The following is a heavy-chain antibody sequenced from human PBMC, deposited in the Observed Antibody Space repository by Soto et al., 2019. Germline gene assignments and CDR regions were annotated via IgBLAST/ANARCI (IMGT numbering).Heavy chain of an antibody. J-gene: IGHJ6*02. Sequence: GGSLRLSCAASGFTFSSYSMNWVRQAPGKGLEWVSSISSSSSYIYYADSVKGRFTISRDNAKNSLYLQMNSLRAEDTAVYYCARGRGVVVVPAAPRGMDVRGQGTTVTVSS. D-gene: IGHD2-2*01. CDR1: GFTFSSYS. CDR3: ARGRGVVVVPAAPRGMDV. CDR2: ISSSSSYI. V-gene: IGHV3-21*01.